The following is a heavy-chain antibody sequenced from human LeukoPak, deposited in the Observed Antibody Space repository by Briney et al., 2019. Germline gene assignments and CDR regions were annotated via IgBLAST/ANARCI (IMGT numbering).Heavy chain of an antibody. CDR2: INPSGSST. CDR1: GYSFTSYY. J-gene: IGHJ4*02. Sequence: AASVKVSCKASGYSFTSYYMHWVRQAPGQGLEWMGLINPSGSSTTYAQKFQGRVTMTRDMFTSTDYMELTSLTSDDTAVYYCARGLVDTAMAPIDYWGQGTLVTVSS. CDR3: ARGLVDTAMAPIDY. D-gene: IGHD5-18*01. V-gene: IGHV1-46*01.